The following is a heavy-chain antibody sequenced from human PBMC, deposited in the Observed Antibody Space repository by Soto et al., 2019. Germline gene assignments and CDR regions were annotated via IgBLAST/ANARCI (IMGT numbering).Heavy chain of an antibody. Sequence: EVQLVESGGGLVKPGGSLRLSCAASGFTFSNAWMSWVRQAPGKGLEWVGRIQSKTDGGTTDYATPVKGRFTISRDDSKNTLYLQMNSLKTEDTAVYYCTTDWNDFWLRYYDGLDVWGQGTTVTVSS. J-gene: IGHJ6*02. CDR3: TTDWNDFWLRYYDGLDV. V-gene: IGHV3-15*01. CDR1: GFTFSNAW. D-gene: IGHD3-3*01. CDR2: IQSKTDGGTT.